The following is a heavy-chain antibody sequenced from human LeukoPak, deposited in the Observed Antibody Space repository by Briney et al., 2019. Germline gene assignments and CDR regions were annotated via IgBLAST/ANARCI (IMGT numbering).Heavy chain of an antibody. V-gene: IGHV1-69*04. CDR2: IIPILGIA. J-gene: IGHJ4*02. CDR1: GGTFSSYA. CDR3: ARYPELFYRDGIDY. D-gene: IGHD1-26*01. Sequence: SVKVSCKASGGTFSSYAISWVRQAPGQGLEWMGRIIPILGIANYAQKLQGRVTMTTDTSTSTAYMELRSLRSDDTAVYYCARYPELFYRDGIDYWGQGTLVTVSS.